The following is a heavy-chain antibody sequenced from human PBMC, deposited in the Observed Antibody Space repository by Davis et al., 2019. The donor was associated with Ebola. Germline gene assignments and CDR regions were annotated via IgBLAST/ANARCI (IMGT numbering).Heavy chain of an antibody. Sequence: HSQTLSLTCAISGDGVSLNSGGWNWFRQSPSRGLEWLGRTYYNSKWYNDYAVFVKSRLTVDPDTSKNQFYLQLNSVTPEDTAVYYCAKGWFRYFDNWGQGTLVTVSS. CDR1: GDGVSLNSGG. D-gene: IGHD3-10*01. J-gene: IGHJ4*02. CDR2: TYYNSKWYN. V-gene: IGHV6-1*01. CDR3: AKGWFRYFDN.